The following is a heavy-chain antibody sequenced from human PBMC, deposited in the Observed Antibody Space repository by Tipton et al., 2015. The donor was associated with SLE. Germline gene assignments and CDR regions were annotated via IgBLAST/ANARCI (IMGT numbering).Heavy chain of an antibody. CDR1: GDSMRTSYFH. V-gene: IGHV4-39*07. D-gene: IGHD2-8*01. CDR2: VYYTGNT. J-gene: IGHJ3*01. CDR3: ARDGALIDVFDV. Sequence: GLVKPSETLSLTCTVSGDSMRTSYFHWGWIRQPPGKGLEWVGTVYYTGNTFYNPSLKIRVTMSVDTSKNQLSLKLSSVTAADTAVYYCARDGALIDVFDVWGQGAMVTVSS.